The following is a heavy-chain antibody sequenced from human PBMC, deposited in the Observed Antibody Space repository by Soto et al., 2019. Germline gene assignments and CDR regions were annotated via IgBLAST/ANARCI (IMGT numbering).Heavy chain of an antibody. V-gene: IGHV4-39*01. CDR3: ARLTPAISISDH. CDR2: IYYSGST. Sequence: QLQLQESGPGLVKPSETLSLTCTVSGGSISSSSYYWGWIRQPPGKGLEWIGSIYYSGSTYYNPSLKSRDTISVDTSKNQFSLKLSSVTAADTAVYYCARLTPAISISDHWGQGTLVTVSS. D-gene: IGHD2-15*01. J-gene: IGHJ4*02. CDR1: GGSISSSSYY.